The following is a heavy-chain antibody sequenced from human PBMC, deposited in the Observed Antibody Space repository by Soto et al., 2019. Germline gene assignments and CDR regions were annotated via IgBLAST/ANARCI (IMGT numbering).Heavy chain of an antibody. Sequence: QVQLQESGPGLVKPSATLSLTSTVSGGSVSSGSYYWSWIRQPPGKGLEWIGYIYYSGSTNYNPALKSRVTISVDTSKNQFSLKLSSVTAADTAVYYCAREGGGAVADNWGQGTLVTVSS. J-gene: IGHJ4*02. CDR3: AREGGGAVADN. D-gene: IGHD6-19*01. CDR2: IYYSGST. V-gene: IGHV4-61*01. CDR1: GGSVSSGSYY.